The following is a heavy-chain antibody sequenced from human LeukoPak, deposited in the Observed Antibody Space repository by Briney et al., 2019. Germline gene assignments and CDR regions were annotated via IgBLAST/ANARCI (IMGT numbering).Heavy chain of an antibody. V-gene: IGHV3-23*01. D-gene: IGHD5-12*01. CDR2: ISVSGGDT. J-gene: IGHJ4*02. Sequence: GGSLRLSCAASGFTFSSYAMSWVRQAPGKGLEWVSAISVSGGDTYYADSVKGRFTISRDNSKNTLYLQMNSLRADDTAVYYCASRGGYSGYVLPWWGQGTLVTVSS. CDR1: GFTFSSYA. CDR3: ASRGGYSGYVLPW.